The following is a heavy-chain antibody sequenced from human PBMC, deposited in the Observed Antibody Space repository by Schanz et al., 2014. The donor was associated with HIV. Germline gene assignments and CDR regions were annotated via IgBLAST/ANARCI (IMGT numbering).Heavy chain of an antibody. Sequence: VRLVESGGALVPPGGSLRLSCATSGFTLSSFTMNWVRQAPGKGLEWVSSISSSSSYTYYADSVKGRFAISRDNAKXXLFLQMNSLRAEDTAVYYCARVPYSGSYEYYFD. D-gene: IGHD1-26*01. CDR1: GFTLSSFT. V-gene: IGHV3-21*02. CDR3: ARVPYSGSYEYYFD. J-gene: IGHJ4*01. CDR2: ISSSSSYT.